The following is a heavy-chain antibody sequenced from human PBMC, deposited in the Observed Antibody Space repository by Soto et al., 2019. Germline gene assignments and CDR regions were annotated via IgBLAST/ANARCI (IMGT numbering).Heavy chain of an antibody. J-gene: IGHJ4*02. CDR1: GFTFNDFE. CDR2: IDGSGTTK. D-gene: IGHD3-10*01. Sequence: EVQLLESGGGLVQPGGSLRLSCGVSGFTFNDFEMNWVRQAPGKGLEWLAYIDGSGTTKKYADSVRGRFTISRDNPNNSLMLQLSSLRAAHPAIYYCARGFGRFNYWGQGPLVSVSS. V-gene: IGHV3-48*03. CDR3: ARGFGRFNY.